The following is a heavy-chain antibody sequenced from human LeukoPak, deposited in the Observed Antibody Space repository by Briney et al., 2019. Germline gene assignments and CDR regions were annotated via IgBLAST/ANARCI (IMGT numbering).Heavy chain of an antibody. J-gene: IGHJ4*02. D-gene: IGHD5-18*01. Sequence: PGRSLRLSCAASGFTFSSYAMHWVRQAPGKGLEWVAVISYDGSNKYYADSVKGRFTISRDNSKNTLYLQMNSLRAEDTAVYYCARMAAPNTAMVTIDYWGQGTLVTVSS. CDR3: ARMAAPNTAMVTIDY. V-gene: IGHV3-30*04. CDR1: GFTFSSYA. CDR2: ISYDGSNK.